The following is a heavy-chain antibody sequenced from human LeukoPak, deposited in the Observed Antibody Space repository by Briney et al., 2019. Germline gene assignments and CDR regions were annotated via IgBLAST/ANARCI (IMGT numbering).Heavy chain of an antibody. Sequence: GGSLRLSCGASGFTFSSYSMTWVRQASGKGLEWVSSISSSQRVIHYADSVKGRFTISRDNAKDSLYLQMNGLRAEDTAVYYCSRGSNYYYAMDVWGQGTTVTVSS. CDR3: SRGSNYYYAMDV. CDR2: ISSSQRVI. J-gene: IGHJ6*02. CDR1: GFTFSSYS. V-gene: IGHV3-21*01.